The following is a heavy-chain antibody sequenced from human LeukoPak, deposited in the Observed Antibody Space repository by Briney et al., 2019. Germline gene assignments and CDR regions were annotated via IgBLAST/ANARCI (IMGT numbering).Heavy chain of an antibody. V-gene: IGHV4-59*08. Sequence: SETLSLTCTVSGGSISGYYWNWIRQPPGKGLEWIGYIYYSGSANYNPSLKSRVTISVDTSKNQFSLKLSSVTAADTAVYYCALSSYYYDSSGYQSHDYWGQGTLVTVSS. CDR2: IYYSGSA. CDR1: GGSISGYY. CDR3: ALSSYYYDSSGYQSHDY. D-gene: IGHD3-22*01. J-gene: IGHJ4*02.